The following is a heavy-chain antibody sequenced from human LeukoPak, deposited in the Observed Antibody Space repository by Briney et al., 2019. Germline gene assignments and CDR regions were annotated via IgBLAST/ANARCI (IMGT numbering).Heavy chain of an antibody. V-gene: IGHV4-39*02. CDR1: GGSISSSSYY. J-gene: IGHJ4*02. D-gene: IGHD2-21*02. Sequence: SETLSLTCTVSGGSISSSSYYWGWIRQPPGKGLEWIGSIYYSGSTYYTPSLKSRVTISVDTSKNQFSLKLSSVTAADTAVYYCATDRGAYCGGDCLDYWGQGTLATVSS. CDR3: ATDRGAYCGGDCLDY. CDR2: IYYSGST.